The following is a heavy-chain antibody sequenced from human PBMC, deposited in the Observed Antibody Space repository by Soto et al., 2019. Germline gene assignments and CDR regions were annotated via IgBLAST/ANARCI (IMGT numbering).Heavy chain of an antibody. V-gene: IGHV3-7*01. CDR1: GFTFSSYW. Sequence: GGSLRLSCAASGFTFSSYWMSWVRQAPGKGLEWVANIKQDGSEKYYVDSVKGRFTISRDNAKNSLYLQMNSLRAEDTSVYYCARDMVRGVFNWFDPWGQGTLVTVSS. CDR3: ARDMVRGVFNWFDP. J-gene: IGHJ5*02. D-gene: IGHD3-10*01. CDR2: IKQDGSEK.